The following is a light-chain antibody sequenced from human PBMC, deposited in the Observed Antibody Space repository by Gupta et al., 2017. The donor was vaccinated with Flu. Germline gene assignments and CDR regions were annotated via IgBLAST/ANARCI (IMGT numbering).Light chain of an antibody. J-gene: IGLJ1*01. Sequence: QSVPAQPPSASGPPGQRITIPWSGSSSTIGRYTVNWYQQVPGTAPKLLIYGNHKRPSGGTVRFSFSNSGTSAAMAIIDLQAEEEADYYCEAWEDSRNGTYVVGTGTEVTVL. CDR1: SSTIGRYT. V-gene: IGLV1-44*01. CDR3: EAWEDSRNGTYV. CDR2: GNH.